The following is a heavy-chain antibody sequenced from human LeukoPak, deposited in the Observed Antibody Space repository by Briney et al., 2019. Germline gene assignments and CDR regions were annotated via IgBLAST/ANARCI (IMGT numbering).Heavy chain of an antibody. CDR3: ARAAPGIAVAGTCSDY. D-gene: IGHD6-19*01. V-gene: IGHV3-21*01. CDR1: GFTFSSYS. CDR2: ISSSSSYI. J-gene: IGHJ4*02. Sequence: PGGSLRLSCAASGFTFSSYSMNWVRQAPGKGLEWVSSISSSSSYIYYADSVKGRFTISRDNAKNSLYLQMNSLRAEDTAVYYCARAAPGIAVAGTCSDYWGQGTLVTVSS.